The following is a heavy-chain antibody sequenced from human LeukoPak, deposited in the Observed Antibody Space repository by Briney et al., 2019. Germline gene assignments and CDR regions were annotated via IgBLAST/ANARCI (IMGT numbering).Heavy chain of an antibody. CDR1: GVSVSSGSYY. V-gene: IGHV4-61*01. D-gene: IGHD1-26*01. CDR3: ARRIVGATLGFDS. CDR2: ISYTGDT. J-gene: IGHJ4*02. Sequence: SETLSLTCTVFGVSVSSGSYYWSWIRQPPGKGLQWIGYISYTGDTDYNPSLKSRVTISLDTSKNQFSLKLSSVTAADTAVYYCARRIVGATLGFDSWGQGALVTVSS.